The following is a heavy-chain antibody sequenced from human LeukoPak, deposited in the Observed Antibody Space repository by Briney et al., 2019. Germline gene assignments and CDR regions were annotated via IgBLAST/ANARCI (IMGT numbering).Heavy chain of an antibody. V-gene: IGHV3-7*01. CDR2: IKQDGSEK. Sequence: GGSLRLSCAASGFTFSNYWMTWVRQVPGKGLEWVANIKQDGSEKNYLDSVKGRFTISRDNAKNSLYLQMSSLRAEDTAVYYCAKDLKFFDYWGQGTLVTVSS. CDR3: AKDLKFFDY. J-gene: IGHJ4*02. CDR1: GFTFSNYW.